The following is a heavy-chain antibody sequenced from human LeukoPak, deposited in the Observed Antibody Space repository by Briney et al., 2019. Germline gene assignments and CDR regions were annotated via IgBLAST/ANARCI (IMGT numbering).Heavy chain of an antibody. Sequence: PGGCLRLSCVASVYSWMHCVRQAPGKVMVWVSHINSDGSWTSYVGSVKGRFTLCKDTAKNTASLQMNNLRAEDTAVYYCVSFYETYWGRGTMVTVSS. D-gene: IGHD2-2*01. CDR3: VSFYETY. J-gene: IGHJ4*02. CDR1: VYSW. CDR2: INSDGSWT. V-gene: IGHV3-74*01.